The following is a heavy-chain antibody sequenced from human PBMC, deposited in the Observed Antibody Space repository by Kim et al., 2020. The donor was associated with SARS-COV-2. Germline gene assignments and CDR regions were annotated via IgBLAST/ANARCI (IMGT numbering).Heavy chain of an antibody. V-gene: IGHV3-23*01. Sequence: GGSLRLSCAASEFTFSAYAMSWVRQAPGKGLEWVPGISGSDGSTYYANSVKGRFIISRDNSKNTLHLQMNSLRAEDTAVYYCAKHFGSSGSEFQHWGQGTLVTVSS. CDR3: AKHFGSSGSEFQH. CDR2: ISGSDGST. J-gene: IGHJ1*01. D-gene: IGHD3-22*01. CDR1: EFTFSAYA.